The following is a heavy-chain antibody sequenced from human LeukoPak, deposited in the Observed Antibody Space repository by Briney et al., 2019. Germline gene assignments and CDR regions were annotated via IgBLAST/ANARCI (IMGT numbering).Heavy chain of an antibody. CDR2: ISPKSGGT. Sequence: ASVKVSCKASGYTFTDFYIHWVRQAPGQVLEWMGWISPKSGGTHFAQKFQGRVTLTRDTSISTAYMELSSDDTAVYYCARDVVSSLDYWGQGTLVTVSS. D-gene: IGHD2-2*01. CDR1: GYTFTDFY. V-gene: IGHV1-2*02. J-gene: IGHJ4*02. CDR3: ARDVVSSLDY.